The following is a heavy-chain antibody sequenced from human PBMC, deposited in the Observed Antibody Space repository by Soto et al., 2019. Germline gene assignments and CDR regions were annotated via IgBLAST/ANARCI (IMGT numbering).Heavy chain of an antibody. D-gene: IGHD2-21*02. CDR1: GDSISSDKS. Sequence: QVQLQESGPGLVKPSGTLSLTCAVSGDSISSDKSWSWVRQPPGEGLEWIGEIHPSGRTNCNPSLKSRITMSVHKAKNEFSLELTSMAAADTAVYFCARGGDWKFDYWGQGSLVTVSS. V-gene: IGHV4-4*02. CDR3: ARGGDWKFDY. CDR2: IHPSGRT. J-gene: IGHJ4*02.